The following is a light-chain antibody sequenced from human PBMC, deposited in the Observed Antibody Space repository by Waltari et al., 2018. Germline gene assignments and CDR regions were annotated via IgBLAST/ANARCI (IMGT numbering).Light chain of an antibody. CDR3: CSYAGSTTWV. CDR2: EGT. CDR1: SRDVWAYSL. V-gene: IGLV2-23*01. J-gene: IGLJ3*02. Sequence: QSALTQPASVSGSPGQSITISCTVTSRDVWAYSLVSWYQQHPGKAPKLMIFEGTKRPSGVSNRFSGSTSGNTASLTISGLQGEDEADYYCCSYAGSTTWVFGGGTKLTVL.